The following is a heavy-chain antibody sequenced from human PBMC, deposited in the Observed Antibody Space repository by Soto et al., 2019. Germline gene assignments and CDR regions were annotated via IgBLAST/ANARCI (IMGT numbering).Heavy chain of an antibody. CDR1: GFTFSNAW. Sequence: GGSLRLSCAASGFTFSNAWMNWVRQAPGKGLVWVSRINSDGSSTSYADSVKGRFTISRDNAKNSLYLQMNSLRAEDTAMYYCARALAVATHFDLWGQGTLVTVSS. CDR2: INSDGSST. D-gene: IGHD6-19*01. V-gene: IGHV3-74*01. J-gene: IGHJ4*02. CDR3: ARALAVATHFDL.